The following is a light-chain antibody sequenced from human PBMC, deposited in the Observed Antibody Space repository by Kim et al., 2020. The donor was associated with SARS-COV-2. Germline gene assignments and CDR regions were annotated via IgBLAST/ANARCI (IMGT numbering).Light chain of an antibody. CDR1: QGIRND. CDR3: LQDYNYPLT. Sequence: ASVGDRVTITCRASQGIRNDLGWYQQKPGRAPKLLIYAASSLQSGVPSRFSGSGSGTDFTLTISSLQPEDFATYYCLQDYNYPLTFGGGTKVDIK. V-gene: IGKV1-6*01. CDR2: AAS. J-gene: IGKJ4*01.